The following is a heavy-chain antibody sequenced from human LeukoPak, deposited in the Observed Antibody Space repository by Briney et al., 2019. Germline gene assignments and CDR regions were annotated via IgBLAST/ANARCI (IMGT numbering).Heavy chain of an antibody. J-gene: IGHJ4*02. V-gene: IGHV3-7*01. Sequence: PGGSLRLSCAASGFTFSRYWMSWVRRAPGKGLEWVANIKQDGSEKYYVDSVKGRLTISRDNAKNSLFLTMNSLRAEDTAVYYCARGATGFSYYGDYEVPEYYFDYWGQGTLVTVSS. CDR2: IKQDGSEK. D-gene: IGHD4-17*01. CDR3: ARGATGFSYYGDYEVPEYYFDY. CDR1: GFTFSRYW.